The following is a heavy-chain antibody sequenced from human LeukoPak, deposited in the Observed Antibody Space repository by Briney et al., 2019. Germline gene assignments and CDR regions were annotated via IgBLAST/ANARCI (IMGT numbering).Heavy chain of an antibody. J-gene: IGHJ6*04. CDR2: INHSGST. D-gene: IGHD2-2*01. CDR1: GGSFSGYY. Sequence: PSETLSLTCAVYGGSFSGYYWSWIRQPPGKGLEWIGEINHSGSTNYNPSLKSRVTISVDTSKNRFSLKLSSVTAADTAVYYCARAREDCSSTSCHYYYYGMDVWGKGTTVTVSS. V-gene: IGHV4-34*01. CDR3: ARAREDCSSTSCHYYYYGMDV.